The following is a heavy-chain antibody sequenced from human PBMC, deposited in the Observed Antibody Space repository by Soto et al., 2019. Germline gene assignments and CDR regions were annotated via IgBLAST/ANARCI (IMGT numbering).Heavy chain of an antibody. V-gene: IGHV3-23*01. CDR1: GFSYSSFT. CDR3: AKDPNGDYVGAFDS. J-gene: IGHJ4*02. D-gene: IGHD4-17*01. CDR2: IGGSGIIT. Sequence: PGGSLRLSCTASGFSYSSFTMHWVRQAPGKGLEWVSSIGGSGIITYYTDSVKGRFTISRDNSGNTLFLHMNSLRADDTAVYYCAKDPNGDYVGAFDSWGQGTLVTVSS.